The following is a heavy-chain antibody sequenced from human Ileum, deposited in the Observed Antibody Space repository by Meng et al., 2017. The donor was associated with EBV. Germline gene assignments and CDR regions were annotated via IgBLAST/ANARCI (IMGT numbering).Heavy chain of an antibody. CDR1: GWSISSSNW. D-gene: IGHD3-10*01. CDR3: ARGYGSGRDYFDY. Sequence: ARTGQVEPSGTLSVTCACCGWSISSSNWGNWVRQPPGKGLEWIGEIYDSGSTIYNPSLKSRVTISVDKSKNLFSLKLSSVTAADTAVYYCARGYGSGRDYFDYWGQGTLVTVSS. V-gene: IGHV4-4*02. J-gene: IGHJ4*02. CDR2: IYDSGST.